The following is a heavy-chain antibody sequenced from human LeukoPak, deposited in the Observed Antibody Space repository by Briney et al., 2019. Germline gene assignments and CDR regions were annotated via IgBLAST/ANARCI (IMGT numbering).Heavy chain of an antibody. J-gene: IGHJ2*01. D-gene: IGHD2-15*01. CDR1: GFTFSTYW. Sequence: GGSLRLSCAVSGFTFSTYWMHWVRQGPGKGLAWVSRITSDGSATGYADPVKGRFTISRDNAKNTLYLHMDSLRAEDTAVYYCARDAAPGYFDLWGRGTLVTVSS. CDR2: ITSDGSAT. V-gene: IGHV3-74*01. CDR3: ARDAAPGYFDL.